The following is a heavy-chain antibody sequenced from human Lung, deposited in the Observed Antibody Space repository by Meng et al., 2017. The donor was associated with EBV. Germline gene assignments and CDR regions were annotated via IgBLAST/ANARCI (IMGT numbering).Heavy chain of an antibody. D-gene: IGHD2/OR15-2a*01. CDR2: ISTNTGTP. V-gene: IGHV7-4-1*02. Sequence: QLQLLQSGSELKKPGSSVKVSCKASGYTFSTYTINWVRQAHGRGLEWMGWISTNTGTPTYTQGFTGRFVFSLDTSVSTAYLQISSLKAEDTAVYYCARGGNFDPWGQGTLVTVSS. J-gene: IGHJ5*02. CDR3: ARGGNFDP. CDR1: GYTFSTYT.